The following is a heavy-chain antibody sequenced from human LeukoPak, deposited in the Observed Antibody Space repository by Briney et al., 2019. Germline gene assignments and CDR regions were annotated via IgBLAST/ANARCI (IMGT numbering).Heavy chain of an antibody. CDR2: ISGSGGST. CDR3: ARDRLFGELSPDY. CDR1: GFSFPYG. Sequence: GGSLRLSCEASGFSFPYGMRWVRQAPGKGLEWVSAISGSGGSTYYADSVKGRFTISRDNSKNTLYLQMNSLRAEDTAVYYCARDRLFGELSPDYWGQGTLVTVSS. V-gene: IGHV3-23*01. J-gene: IGHJ4*02. D-gene: IGHD3-10*02.